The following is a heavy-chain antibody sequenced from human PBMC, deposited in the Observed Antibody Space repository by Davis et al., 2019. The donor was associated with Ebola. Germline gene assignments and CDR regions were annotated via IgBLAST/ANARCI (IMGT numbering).Heavy chain of an antibody. J-gene: IGHJ6*03. CDR3: ARGSYMDV. Sequence: ASVKVSCKASGYTFTGYYMHWVRQAPGQGLEWMGWINPNSGGTNYAQKFQGRVTITADESTSTAYMELSSLRSEDTAVYYCARGSYMDVWGKGTTVTVSS. CDR2: INPNSGGT. V-gene: IGHV1-2*02. CDR1: GYTFTGYY.